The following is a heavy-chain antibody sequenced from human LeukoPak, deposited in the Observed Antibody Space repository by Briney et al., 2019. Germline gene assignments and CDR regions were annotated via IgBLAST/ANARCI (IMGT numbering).Heavy chain of an antibody. J-gene: IGHJ4*02. CDR2: ISAYNGNT. Sequence: ASEKVSCKASGYTFTSYGISWVRQAPGQGLEWMGWISAYNGNTNYAQKLQGRVTMTTDTSTSTAYMELRSLRSDDTAVYYCAREGGFSRTIFGVVIWPEGQNDYWGQGTLVTVSS. CDR1: GYTFTSYG. CDR3: AREGGFSRTIFGVVIWPEGQNDY. D-gene: IGHD3-3*01. V-gene: IGHV1-18*01.